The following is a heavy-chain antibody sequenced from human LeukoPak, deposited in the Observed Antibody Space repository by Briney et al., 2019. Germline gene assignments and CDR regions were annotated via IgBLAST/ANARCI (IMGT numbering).Heavy chain of an antibody. J-gene: IGHJ4*02. V-gene: IGHV1-24*01. CDR1: GYTLTELS. CDR3: ATVAGFLEWLLFWN. CDR2: FDPEDGET. Sequence: AASVKVSCKVSGYTLTELSMHWVRQAPGKGLEWMGGFDPEDGETIYAQKFQGRVTMTEDTSTDTAYMELSSLRFEDTAVYYCATVAGFLEWLLFWNWGQGTLVTVSS. D-gene: IGHD3-3*01.